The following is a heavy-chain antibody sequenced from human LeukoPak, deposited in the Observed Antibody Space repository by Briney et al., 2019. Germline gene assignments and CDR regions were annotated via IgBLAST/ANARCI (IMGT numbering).Heavy chain of an antibody. CDR2: INHSGST. J-gene: IGHJ5*02. CDR1: GGSFSGYY. V-gene: IGHV4-34*01. Sequence: RSSETLSLTCAVYGGSFSGYYWSWIRQPPGKGLEWIGEINHSGSTNYNPSLKSRVTISVDTSKNQFSLKLSSVTAADTAVYYCARGARFGPFDPWGQGTLVTVSS. CDR3: ARGARFGPFDP. D-gene: IGHD3-10*01.